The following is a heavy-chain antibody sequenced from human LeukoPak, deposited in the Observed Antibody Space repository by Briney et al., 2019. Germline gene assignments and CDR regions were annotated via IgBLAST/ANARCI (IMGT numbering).Heavy chain of an antibody. V-gene: IGHV3-7*03. CDR1: GFSFSNYA. CDR3: ARDFGLRCSGGTRYSVYYYGMDV. D-gene: IGHD2-15*01. CDR2: IKQGGSEK. J-gene: IGHJ6*04. Sequence: QAGGSLRLSCSASGFSFSNYAMYWVRQAPGKGLEWVANIKQGGSEKYYVDSVKGRFTISRDNAKDSLYLQMNSLRAEDRAVYYCARDFGLRCSGGTRYSVYYYGMDVWGKGTTVTVSS.